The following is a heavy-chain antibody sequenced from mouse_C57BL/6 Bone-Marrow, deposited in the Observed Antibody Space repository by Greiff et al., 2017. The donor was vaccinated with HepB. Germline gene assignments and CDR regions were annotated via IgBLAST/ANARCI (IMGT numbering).Heavy chain of an antibody. Sequence: EVMLVESGGGLVQPGGSLSLSCAASGFTFTDYYMSWVRQPPGKALEWLGFIRNKANGYTTEYSVSVKGRFTISRDNYKSILYLQMNALRAEDSATDKCESYRQAMDYWGQGTLVTVSS. J-gene: IGHJ4*01. CDR1: GFTFTDYY. CDR3: ESYRQAMDY. D-gene: IGHD6-1*01. CDR2: IRNKANGYTT. V-gene: IGHV7-3*01.